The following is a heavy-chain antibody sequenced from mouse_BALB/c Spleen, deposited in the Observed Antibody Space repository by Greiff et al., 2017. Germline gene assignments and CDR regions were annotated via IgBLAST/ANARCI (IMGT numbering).Heavy chain of an antibody. CDR3: TRSEDYYGSSYFDY. CDR1: GYTFTSYW. CDR2: IYPGSGST. Sequence: LQQPGSELVRPGASVKLSCKASGYTFTSYWMHWVKQRPGQGLEWIGNIYPGSGSTNYDEKFKSKATLTVDTSSSTAYMQLSSLTSEDSAVYYCTRSEDYYGSSYFDYWGQGTTLTVSS. D-gene: IGHD1-1*01. J-gene: IGHJ2*01. V-gene: IGHV1S22*01.